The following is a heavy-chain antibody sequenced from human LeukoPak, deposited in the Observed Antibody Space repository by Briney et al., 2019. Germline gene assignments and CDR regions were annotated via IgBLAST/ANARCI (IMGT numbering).Heavy chain of an antibody. D-gene: IGHD2-2*01. CDR3: ARVPIVVVPAAQTYYFDY. J-gene: IGHJ4*02. CDR2: ISSSSSYT. V-gene: IGHV3-11*06. Sequence: PGGSLRLSCAASGFTLSDYYMSWIRQAPGKGLEWVSYISSSSSYTNYADSVKGRFTISRDNAKNSLYLQMNSLRAEDTAVYYCARVPIVVVPAAQTYYFDYWGQGTLVTVSS. CDR1: GFTLSDYY.